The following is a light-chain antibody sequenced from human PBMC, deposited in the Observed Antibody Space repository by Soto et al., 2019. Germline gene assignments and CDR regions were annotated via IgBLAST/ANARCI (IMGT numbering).Light chain of an antibody. CDR1: SGSIATNY. CDR3: QSYDSNNPVI. CDR2: EDN. V-gene: IGLV6-57*04. Sequence: NFMLTQPHSVSESPGKTVTISCTRSSGSIATNYVQWFRQRPGSAPTTVIYEDNQRPSGVPDRFSGSIDSSSNSASLIISGLKTEDEADYYCQSYDSNNPVIFGGGTKLTVL. J-gene: IGLJ2*01.